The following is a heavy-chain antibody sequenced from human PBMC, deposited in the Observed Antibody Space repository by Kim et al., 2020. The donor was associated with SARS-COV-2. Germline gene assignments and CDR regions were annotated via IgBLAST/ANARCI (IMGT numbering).Heavy chain of an antibody. CDR2: ISYRGNT. CDR3: AVSTGYYQGLDY. Sequence: SETLSLTCTVSGASISTTSDYWGWVRQSPGKGLEWVGTISYRGNTYYNPSLKTRLTISVDTSNNQFPLKLNSVTAVDTAVCYCAVSTGYYQGLDYWGQGTLVTYSS. CDR1: GASISTTSDY. D-gene: IGHD5-18*01. J-gene: IGHJ4*02. V-gene: IGHV4-39*01.